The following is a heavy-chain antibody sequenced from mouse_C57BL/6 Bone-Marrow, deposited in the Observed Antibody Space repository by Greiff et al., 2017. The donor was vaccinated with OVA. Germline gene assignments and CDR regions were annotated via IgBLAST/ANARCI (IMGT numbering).Heavy chain of an antibody. D-gene: IGHD1-1*01. CDR2: IHPNSGST. J-gene: IGHJ4*01. V-gene: IGHV1-64*01. Sequence: QVQLQQPGAELVKPGASVKLSCKASGYTFTSYWMHWVKQRPGHGLEWIGMIHPNSGSTNYNEKFKSKATLTVDKSSSTAYMQLSSLTSEDSAVYYCAITTVVTDAMDYWGQGTSVTVSS. CDR3: AITTVVTDAMDY. CDR1: GYTFTSYW.